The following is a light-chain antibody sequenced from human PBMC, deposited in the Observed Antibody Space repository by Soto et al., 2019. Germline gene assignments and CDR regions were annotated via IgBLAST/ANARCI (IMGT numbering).Light chain of an antibody. CDR1: SSDIGGYNY. Sequence: QSALTQPASVSGSPGQSITISCTGTSSDIGGYNYVSWYQQHPGNAPRLMIYEVNNRPSGVPHRFSGSKSGNTASLTISGLQAEDEADYYCSSKTSSRTPFVFGTGTKVTVL. J-gene: IGLJ1*01. CDR2: EVN. V-gene: IGLV2-14*01. CDR3: SSKTSSRTPFV.